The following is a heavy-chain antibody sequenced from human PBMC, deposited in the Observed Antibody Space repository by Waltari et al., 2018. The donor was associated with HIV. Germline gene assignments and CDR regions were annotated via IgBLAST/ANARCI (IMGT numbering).Heavy chain of an antibody. Sequence: VPLLESGGGVVQPGRSLRLSCEVSGFTFSDYGFHWVRQAPGRGLEWVALISYDGRNKYYAESVKGRFTLSRDNAKNTLFLQMNSLRAEDTAVYYCAKEDFEYGSSSHLGYWGQGTLVTVSS. V-gene: IGHV3-30*18. D-gene: IGHD6-6*01. CDR3: AKEDFEYGSSSHLGY. CDR2: ISYDGRNK. J-gene: IGHJ4*02. CDR1: GFTFSDYG.